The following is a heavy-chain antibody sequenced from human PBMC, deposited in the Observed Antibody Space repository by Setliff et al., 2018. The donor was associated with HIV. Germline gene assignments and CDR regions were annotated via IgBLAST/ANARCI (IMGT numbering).Heavy chain of an antibody. D-gene: IGHD3-3*01. V-gene: IGHV1-69*04. CDR2: IVPTLGSV. CDR3: ARVIGDDFWSGTSNWFDP. J-gene: IGHJ5*02. Sequence: SVKVSCKASGDTFRSYAISWVRQAPGQGLEWMGRIVPTLGSVNYAQKFQGRVTITADKPTTTAYMQIVGLTSEDTAIYYCARVIGDDFWSGTSNWFDPWGQGTVVTVCS. CDR1: GDTFRSYA.